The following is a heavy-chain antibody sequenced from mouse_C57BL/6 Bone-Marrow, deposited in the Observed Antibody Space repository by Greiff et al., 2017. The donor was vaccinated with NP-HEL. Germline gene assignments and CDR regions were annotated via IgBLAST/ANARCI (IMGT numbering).Heavy chain of an antibody. J-gene: IGHJ2*01. D-gene: IGHD1-1*01. CDR2: ISDGGSYT. CDR3: ARGKNYYGVARRDYFDY. V-gene: IGHV5-4*01. Sequence: EVHLVESGGGLVKPGGSLKLSCAASGFTFTSYAMSWVRQTPEKRLEWVATISDGGSYTYYPDNVKGRFTISRDNAKNNLYLQMSHLKSEDTAVYYCARGKNYYGVARRDYFDYWGQGTTLTVSS. CDR1: GFTFTSYA.